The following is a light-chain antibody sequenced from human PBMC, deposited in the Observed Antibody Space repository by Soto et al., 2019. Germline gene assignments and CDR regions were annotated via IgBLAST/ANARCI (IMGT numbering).Light chain of an antibody. CDR3: SSYTTSGTFV. J-gene: IGLJ1*01. CDR2: GVT. V-gene: IGLV2-14*01. Sequence: QSVLTQPASVSGTPGQSITISCTGTSSDVRNYNYVSWYQQHPGKAHNLMIYGVTNRPSGVSSRFSASKSGNTASLTISGLQAEDEADYYCSSYTTSGTFVFGTGTKLTVL. CDR1: SSDVRNYNY.